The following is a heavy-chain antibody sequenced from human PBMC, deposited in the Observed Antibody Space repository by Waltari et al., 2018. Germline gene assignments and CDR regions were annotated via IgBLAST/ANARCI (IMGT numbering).Heavy chain of an antibody. Sequence: EVQLLESGGGLVQPGGSLRLSCAASGFTFSSYAMNWVRQAPGKGLEWVSGISGSGASTYYADSVKGRFTISRDDSKNTLYLQMYSLGAEDTAVYYCAKLSLASAAARIDYGGQGTLVTVSS. D-gene: IGHD6-13*01. J-gene: IGHJ4*02. V-gene: IGHV3-23*01. CDR1: GFTFSSYA. CDR3: AKLSLASAAARIDY. CDR2: ISGSGAST.